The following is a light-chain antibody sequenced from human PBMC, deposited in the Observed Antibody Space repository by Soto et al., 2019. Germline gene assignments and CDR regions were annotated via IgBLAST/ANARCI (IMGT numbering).Light chain of an antibody. Sequence: QSVLTQPASVSGSPGQSITISFTGTSSDVGTYNFVSWYQQHPGKAPKLMIYEVSSRPSGVSNRFSGSKSGNTASLTISGLQAEDEADYYCSSYSSTSTPWVFGGGTKLTVL. CDR1: SSDVGTYNF. CDR2: EVS. J-gene: IGLJ3*02. CDR3: SSYSSTSTPWV. V-gene: IGLV2-14*01.